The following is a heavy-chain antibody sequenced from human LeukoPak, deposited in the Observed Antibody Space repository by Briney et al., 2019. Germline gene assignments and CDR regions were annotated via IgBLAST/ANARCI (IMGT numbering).Heavy chain of an antibody. CDR3: ARLKGLLLDY. CDR1: XXSXXXXXXX. D-gene: IGHD3-22*01. V-gene: IGHV4-61*01. Sequence: PSETLSLTCTXSXXSXXXXXXXXXXXXXXXXXXLXCIXYXYYSXSTNYNPSLXSRVTISVDTSKNQFSLKLSSVTAADTAVYYCARLKGLLLDYWGQGTLVTVSS. J-gene: IGHJ4*02. CDR2: XYYSXST.